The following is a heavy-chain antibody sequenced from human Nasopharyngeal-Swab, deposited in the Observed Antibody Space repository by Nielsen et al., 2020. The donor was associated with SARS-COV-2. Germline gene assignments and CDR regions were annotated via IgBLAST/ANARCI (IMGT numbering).Heavy chain of an antibody. CDR1: GFTFDDYA. CDR3: AKANYDYVWGSYSDY. Sequence: SLKISCAASGFTFDDYAMHWVRQAPGKGLEWVSGISWNSGSIGYADSVKGRFTIPRDNAKNSLYLQMNSLRAEDTALYYCAKANYDYVWGSYSDYWGQGTLVTVSS. CDR2: ISWNSGSI. V-gene: IGHV3-9*01. J-gene: IGHJ4*02. D-gene: IGHD3-16*01.